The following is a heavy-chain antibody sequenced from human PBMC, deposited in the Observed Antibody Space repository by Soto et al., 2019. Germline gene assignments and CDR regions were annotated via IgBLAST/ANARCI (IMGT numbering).Heavy chain of an antibody. D-gene: IGHD2-8*02. CDR1: GGTFSSYA. CDR2: IIPIFGTA. V-gene: IGHV1-69*13. Sequence: ASVKVSCKASGGTFSSYAISWVRQAPGQGLEWMGGIIPIFGTANYAHKFQGRVTITADESTSTAYMELSSLRSEDTAVYYCARDLLAVLYYWGQGTLVTVSS. CDR3: ARDLLAVLYY. J-gene: IGHJ4*02.